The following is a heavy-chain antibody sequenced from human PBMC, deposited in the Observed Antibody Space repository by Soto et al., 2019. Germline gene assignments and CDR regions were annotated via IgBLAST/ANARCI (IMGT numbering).Heavy chain of an antibody. Sequence: SETLSLTCTVSGGSISTSNYYWGWVRQPPGKGLEWLGNMYYSGTTYYNPSLKSRVTISVDTSKNQLSLKLNSVTAADTAVYYFSTFVVPARQHAEFYFCGPGPLATVS. CDR2: MYYSGTT. CDR3: STFVVPARQHAEFYF. D-gene: IGHD2-21*02. J-gene: IGHJ4*02. CDR1: GGSISTSNYY. V-gene: IGHV4-39*01.